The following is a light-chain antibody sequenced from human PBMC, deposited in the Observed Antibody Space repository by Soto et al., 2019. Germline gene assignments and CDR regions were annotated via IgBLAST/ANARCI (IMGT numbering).Light chain of an antibody. J-gene: IGKJ1*01. V-gene: IGKV1-5*03. CDR2: KAS. CDR1: RSIINW. Sequence: DIQLTQSPSPLSASVGDRVTITCRASRSIINWLAWYQQKSGKGPKLLIYKASNLQTGVPSRFSGSGYGTEFTLTISSLQPDDVATYYCQQYSDHWTFGQGTKVEIK. CDR3: QQYSDHWT.